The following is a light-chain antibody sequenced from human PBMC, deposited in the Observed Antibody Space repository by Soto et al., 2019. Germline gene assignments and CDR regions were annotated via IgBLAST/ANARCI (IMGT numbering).Light chain of an antibody. CDR2: GAS. J-gene: IGKJ1*01. V-gene: IGKV3-20*01. CDR3: QYSGSSLRT. Sequence: EIVMTQSPATLSVSPGERATLSCRASQSVSSNLAWYQQKPGQAPRLLISGASSRAADIPDRFSGGGSGTDFTLTISRLEPEDFAVYYCQYSGSSLRTFGQGTKVDIK. CDR1: QSVSSN.